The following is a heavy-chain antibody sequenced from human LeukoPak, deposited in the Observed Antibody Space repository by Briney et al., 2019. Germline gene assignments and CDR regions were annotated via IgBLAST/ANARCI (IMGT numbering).Heavy chain of an antibody. CDR2: INPKTGDT. V-gene: IGHV1-2*02. D-gene: IGHD2-2*01. Sequence: ASVKVSCKASGYNFTGHYMHWVRQAPGQGLEWMGWINPKTGDTHYTQTFRGRVTMTRDTSITTAYMDLTNLKVDDSAVYYCARKGAAYTRSLQLHAWFAPWGQGTLVTVSS. CDR1: GYNFTGHY. CDR3: ARKGAAYTRSLQLHAWFAP. J-gene: IGHJ5*02.